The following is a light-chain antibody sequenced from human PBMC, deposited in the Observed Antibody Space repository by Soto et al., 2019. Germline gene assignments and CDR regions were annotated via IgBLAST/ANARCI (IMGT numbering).Light chain of an antibody. Sequence: SQSPSSIKASVGDRVTITCLASQTISSWLAWYQQKPGKAPKLLIYKASTLKSGVPSRFSGSGSGTEFTLTISSLQPDDFAPYYCQHYNSYSEAFCQGS. CDR1: QTISSW. J-gene: IGKJ1*01. V-gene: IGKV1-5*03. CDR3: QHYNSYSEA. CDR2: KAS.